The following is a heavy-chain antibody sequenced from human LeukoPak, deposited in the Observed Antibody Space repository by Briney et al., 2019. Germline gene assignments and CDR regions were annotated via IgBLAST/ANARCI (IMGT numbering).Heavy chain of an antibody. CDR2: IIPIFGTA. J-gene: IGHJ3*02. Sequence: ASVKVSCKASGGTFSSYAISWVRQAPGQGLEGMGGIIPIFGTANYAQKFQGRVTITTDESTSTAYMELSSLRSEDTAVYYCARVGSSKSAGAFDIWGQGTMVTVSS. CDR1: GGTFSSYA. V-gene: IGHV1-69*05. D-gene: IGHD2-2*01. CDR3: ARVGSSKSAGAFDI.